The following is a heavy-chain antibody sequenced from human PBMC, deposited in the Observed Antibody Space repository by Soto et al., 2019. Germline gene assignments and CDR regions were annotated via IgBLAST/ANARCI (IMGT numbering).Heavy chain of an antibody. Sequence: EVQLLESGGGLVQPGGSLRLSCAASGFTFSSYAMSWVRQAPGKGLEWVSAISGSGGSTDYADSVKGWFTISRDNSKNTLYLQMNSLRAEDTAVYYCAKDYVVYGVPEGNWFDPWGQGTLVTVSS. V-gene: IGHV3-23*01. CDR2: ISGSGGST. J-gene: IGHJ5*02. D-gene: IGHD4-17*01. CDR3: AKDYVVYGVPEGNWFDP. CDR1: GFTFSSYA.